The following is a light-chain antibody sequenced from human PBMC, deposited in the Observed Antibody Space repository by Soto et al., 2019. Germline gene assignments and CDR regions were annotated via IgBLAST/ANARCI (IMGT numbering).Light chain of an antibody. J-gene: IGKJ1*01. Sequence: VMTQSPATLSMSPGERATLSCRASQSVSSSLAWYQQKPGQAPRLLIYGASTRATGIPDRFSGSGSETEFTLTISSLQAEDFAIYYCQQYNNWWTFGQGTKVEIK. CDR2: GAS. CDR1: QSVSSS. CDR3: QQYNNWWT. V-gene: IGKV3-15*01.